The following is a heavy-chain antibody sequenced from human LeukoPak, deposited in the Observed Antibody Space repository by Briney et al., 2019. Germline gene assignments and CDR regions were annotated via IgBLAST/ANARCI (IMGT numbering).Heavy chain of an antibody. V-gene: IGHV3-48*04. Sequence: GGSLRLSCAASGFTFSSYSMNWVRQAPGKGLEWVSYISSSSSTIYYADSVKGRFTISRDNAKNSLYLQMNSLRAEDTAVYYCARDPPPYCGGDCYHAFDIWGQGTMVTVSS. J-gene: IGHJ3*02. CDR1: GFTFSSYS. D-gene: IGHD2-21*02. CDR3: ARDPPPYCGGDCYHAFDI. CDR2: ISSSSSTI.